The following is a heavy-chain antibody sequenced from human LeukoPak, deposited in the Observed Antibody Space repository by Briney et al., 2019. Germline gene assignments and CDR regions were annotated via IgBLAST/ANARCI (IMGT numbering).Heavy chain of an antibody. J-gene: IGHJ6*03. D-gene: IGHD5-12*01. CDR3: ARDPSGYEEYYYYYYMDV. Sequence: WVRQAPGKGLEWVSFISTGSTYRYYADSLKGRLTISRDNAKNSLYLQMNSLRSEDTAVYYCARDPSGYEEYYYYYYMDVWGKGTTVTISS. CDR2: ISTGSTYR. V-gene: IGHV3-21*01.